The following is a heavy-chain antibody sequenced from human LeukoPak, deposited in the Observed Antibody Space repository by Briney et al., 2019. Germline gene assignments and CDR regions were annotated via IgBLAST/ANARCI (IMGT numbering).Heavy chain of an antibody. CDR2: ISSNGSDK. J-gene: IGHJ4*02. CDR1: GFTFTDSA. CDR3: AKGGSYASFDY. V-gene: IGHV3-23*01. Sequence: GGSLRLSCAASGFTFTDSAMTWVRQAPGNGLEWVAAISSNGSDKIYTDSVKDRFTISRDNSKNTLYLQMNSLRAEDTAVYYCAKGGSYASFDYWGQGTLVTVSS. D-gene: IGHD3-16*01.